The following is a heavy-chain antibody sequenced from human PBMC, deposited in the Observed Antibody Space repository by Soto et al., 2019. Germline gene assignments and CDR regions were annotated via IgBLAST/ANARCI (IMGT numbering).Heavy chain of an antibody. J-gene: IGHJ4*02. Sequence: QVQLQEPGPGLVKPSGTLSLTCAVSGASISTNNWWSWVRQSPGKGLEWIGEIYHSGSTYYNPSLTGRVTISIDMSKSQFSLKLTSVTAADTAVYYCASRYSYSWDSYFNYWGQGTLVTVSS. CDR2: IYHSGST. V-gene: IGHV4-4*02. D-gene: IGHD1-26*01. CDR1: GASISTNNW. CDR3: ASRYSYSWDSYFNY.